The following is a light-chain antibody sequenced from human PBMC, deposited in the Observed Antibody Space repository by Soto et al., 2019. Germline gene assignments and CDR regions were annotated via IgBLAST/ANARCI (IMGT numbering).Light chain of an antibody. V-gene: IGKV1-39*01. CDR3: QQSYSTPPT. CDR2: AAS. J-gene: IGKJ1*01. Sequence: DIQMTQSPSSLSASVGDRVTITCRASQSISSYLNWYQQKPGKAPKLLIYAASSLQSGVPSRFSGSGSGTDFTRTISNLQPEDFATYYCQQSYSTPPTFGQGTKVEIK. CDR1: QSISSY.